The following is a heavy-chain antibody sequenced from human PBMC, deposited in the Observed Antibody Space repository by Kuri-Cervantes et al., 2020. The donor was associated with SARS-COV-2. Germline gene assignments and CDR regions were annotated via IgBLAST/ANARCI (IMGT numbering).Heavy chain of an antibody. J-gene: IGHJ6*02. Sequence: GSLRLSCKASGYTFTSYAMNWVRQAPGQGLEWMGWINTNTGNPTYAQGFTGRFVFSLDTSVSTAYLQISSLKAEDTAVYYCARRGVAGTGHYGMDVWGQGTTVTVSS. CDR2: INTNTGNP. D-gene: IGHD6-19*01. CDR1: GYTFTSYA. CDR3: ARRGVAGTGHYGMDV. V-gene: IGHV7-4-1*02.